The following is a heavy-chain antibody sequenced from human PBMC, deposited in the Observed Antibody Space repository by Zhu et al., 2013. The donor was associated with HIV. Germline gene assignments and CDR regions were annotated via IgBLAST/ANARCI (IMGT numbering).Heavy chain of an antibody. CDR2: IIPVFGTV. D-gene: IGHD1-1*01. CDR1: GSSFRTYG. Sequence: LVQSGPEVKRPGSSVKVSCKASGSSFRTYGLNWLRQAPGQGLLWMGGIIPVFGTVNYAQTFQDRVTITADELRNTAYMELTSLRSDDTAVYYCARDGEEYNMDNWFDFWGQGNPGHRLL. J-gene: IGHJ5*01. V-gene: IGHV1-69*01. CDR3: ARDGEEYNMDNWFDF.